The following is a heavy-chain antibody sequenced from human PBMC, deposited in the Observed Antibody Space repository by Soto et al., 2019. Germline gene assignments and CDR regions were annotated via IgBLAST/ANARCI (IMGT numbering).Heavy chain of an antibody. CDR1: GGSISSGGYS. Sequence: PSETLSLTCAVSGGSISSGGYSWSWIRQPPGKGLEWIGYIYYSGSTNYNPSLKSRVTISVDTSKNQFSLKLSSVTAADTAVYYCARGTVAKSPGCFDYWGQGTLVTVSS. D-gene: IGHD5-12*01. CDR2: IYYSGST. V-gene: IGHV4-61*08. CDR3: ARGTVAKSPGCFDY. J-gene: IGHJ4*02.